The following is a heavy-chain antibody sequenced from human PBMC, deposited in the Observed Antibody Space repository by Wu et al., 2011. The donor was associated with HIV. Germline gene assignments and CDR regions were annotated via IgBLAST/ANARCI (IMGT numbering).Heavy chain of an antibody. CDR2: INPYADSA. CDR3: ARDANIHYDTLTEYYKSYHYMDV. CDR1: GYTLTDYY. D-gene: IGHD3-9*01. J-gene: IGHJ6*03. Sequence: QVQLVQSGAEVKKPGASVKVSCKASGYTLTDYYMHWVRQAPGHGLEWVGLINPYADSAKYAQKFQGRVTMTRDTSTRTVYMELNSLRSDDTAVYYCARDANIHYDTLTEYYKSYHYMDVWGRGTTVTVSS. V-gene: IGHV1-46*01.